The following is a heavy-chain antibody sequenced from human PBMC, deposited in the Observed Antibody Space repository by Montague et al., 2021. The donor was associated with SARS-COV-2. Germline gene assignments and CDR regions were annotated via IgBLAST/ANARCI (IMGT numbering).Heavy chain of an antibody. CDR3: ARGRQHINMVVVVVTGREYYFDF. V-gene: IGHV4-34*01. CDR1: DGSFSDYS. CDR2: INHRGST. J-gene: IGHJ4*02. Sequence: SETLSLTCAVYDGSFSDYSWTWIRQPPGKGLEWIGEINHRGSTNYNPSLKSRVTISVGTSKNQFPLKMTSVTAADTAVYYCARGRQHINMVVVVVTGREYYFDFWGQGTLVAVSS. D-gene: IGHD3-22*01.